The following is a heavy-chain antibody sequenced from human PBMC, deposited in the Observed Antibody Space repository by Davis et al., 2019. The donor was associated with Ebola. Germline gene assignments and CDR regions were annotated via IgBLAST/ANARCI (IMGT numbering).Heavy chain of an antibody. D-gene: IGHD6-6*01. Sequence: GESLKISCKGSGYSFTSYWIGWVRQMPGKGLEWMGIIYPGDSDTRYSPSFQGQVTISADKSISTAYLQWSSLKASDTAMYYYARQLIAARQGAYYYGMDVWGQGTTVTVSS. CDR3: ARQLIAARQGAYYYGMDV. CDR2: IYPGDSDT. CDR1: GYSFTSYW. V-gene: IGHV5-51*01. J-gene: IGHJ6*02.